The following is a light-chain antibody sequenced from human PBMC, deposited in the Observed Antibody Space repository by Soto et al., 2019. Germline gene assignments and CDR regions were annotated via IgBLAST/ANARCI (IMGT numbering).Light chain of an antibody. V-gene: IGKV3-20*01. CDR3: QQHGRSQT. J-gene: IGKJ4*01. CDR1: QSVSSTF. CDR2: GAS. Sequence: EIVSTQSPGTLSLSPGERATLSCRASQSVSSTFLAWYQQKPGQAPRLLIYGASSRATGIPDRFSGSGSGTDFTLTISRLEPEDFAVYYCQQHGRSQTFGGGTKV.